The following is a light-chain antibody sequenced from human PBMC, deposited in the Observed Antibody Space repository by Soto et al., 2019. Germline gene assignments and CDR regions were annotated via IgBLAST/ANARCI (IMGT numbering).Light chain of an antibody. CDR1: SSDVGGYNY. V-gene: IGLV2-14*01. CDR3: SSYTSRTTLV. Sequence: QSVLTQPASVSGSPGQSITFSCTGTSSDVGGYNYVSWYQQHPGKAPKLMIYEVSNRPSGVSNRFSGSKSGNTASLTISGLQAEDEADYYCSSYTSRTTLVFGGGTKLTVL. CDR2: EVS. J-gene: IGLJ3*02.